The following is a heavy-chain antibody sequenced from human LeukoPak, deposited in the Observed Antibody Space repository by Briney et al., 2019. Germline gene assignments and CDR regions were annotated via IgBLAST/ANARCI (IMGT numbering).Heavy chain of an antibody. V-gene: IGHV4-34*01. CDR1: GGSFSGYY. J-gene: IGHJ6*03. CDR3: ARGIAARPGYYYYYMDV. D-gene: IGHD6-6*01. Sequence: SETLSLTCAVYGGSFSGYYWSWIRQPPGKGLEWIGEINHSGSTNYNPSLKSRVTISVDTSKNQFSLKLSSVTAADTAVYYCARGIAARPGYYYYYMDVWDKGTTVTVSS. CDR2: INHSGST.